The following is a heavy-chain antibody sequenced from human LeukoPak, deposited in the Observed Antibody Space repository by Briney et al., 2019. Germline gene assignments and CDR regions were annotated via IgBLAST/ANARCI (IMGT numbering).Heavy chain of an antibody. CDR2: IIPIFGTA. D-gene: IGHD3-10*01. V-gene: IGHV1-69*05. Sequence: AASVKVSCTASGGTFSSYAISWVRQAPGQGLEWMGGIIPIFGTANYAQKFQGRVTITTDESTSTAYMELSSLRSEDTAVYYCARGVKYGSGSRGYYYYMDVWGKGTTVTVSS. J-gene: IGHJ6*03. CDR1: GGTFSSYA. CDR3: ARGVKYGSGSRGYYYYMDV.